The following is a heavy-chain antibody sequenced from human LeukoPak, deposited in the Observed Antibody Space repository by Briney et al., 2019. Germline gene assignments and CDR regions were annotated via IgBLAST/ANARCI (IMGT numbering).Heavy chain of an antibody. CDR1: GFTFSSYW. D-gene: IGHD3-10*02. CDR3: AELGITMIGGV. V-gene: IGHV3-74*01. J-gene: IGHJ6*04. Sequence: GGSLRLSCAASGFTFSSYWMHWVRQAPGKGLVWVSRINSDGSRTSYADSVKSRFTISRDNAKNSLYLQMNSLRAEDTAVYYCAELGITMIGGVWGKGTTVTISS. CDR2: INSDGSRT.